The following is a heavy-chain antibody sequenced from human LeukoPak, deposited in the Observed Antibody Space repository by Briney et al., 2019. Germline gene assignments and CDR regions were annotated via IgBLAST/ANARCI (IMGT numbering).Heavy chain of an antibody. CDR2: MNPNSGNT. J-gene: IGHJ4*02. CDR1: GYTFTNYD. Sequence: ASVKVSCKASGYTFTNYDINWVRQAAGQGLEWMGWMNPNSGNTGYAHKFQGRVTMTRDTSISTAYMELSSLRSEDTAVYYCAGGPYSGWGQGTLVTVSS. CDR3: AGGPYSG. D-gene: IGHD1-26*01. V-gene: IGHV1-8*01.